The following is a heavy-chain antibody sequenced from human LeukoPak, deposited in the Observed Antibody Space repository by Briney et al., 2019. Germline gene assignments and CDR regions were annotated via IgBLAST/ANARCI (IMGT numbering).Heavy chain of an antibody. J-gene: IGHJ6*02. Sequence: ASVKVSCKASGYTFTGYYMHWVRQAPGQGLEWMGWINPNSCGTNYAQKFQGRVTMTRDTSISTAYMELSRLRSDDTAVYYCAIVPGYCSGGSCYPKYYYYYYGMDVWGQGTTVTVSS. CDR3: AIVPGYCSGGSCYPKYYYYYYGMDV. V-gene: IGHV1-2*02. D-gene: IGHD2-15*01. CDR2: INPNSCGT. CDR1: GYTFTGYY.